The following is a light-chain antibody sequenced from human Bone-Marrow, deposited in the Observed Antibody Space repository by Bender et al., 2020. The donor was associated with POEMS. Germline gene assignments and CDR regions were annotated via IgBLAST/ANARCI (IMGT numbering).Light chain of an antibody. J-gene: IGLJ2*01. CDR2: EDS. V-gene: IGLV3-1*01. Sequence: SYELTQPPSVSVSPGQTAIITCSGDNLEEKYVCWFQQKPGQSPLLIVHEDSKRPSGISERFSGSNSGKTAALTISGTQAIDEADYYCQTWDSSTVVFGGGTKLTVL. CDR3: QTWDSSTVV. CDR1: NLEEKY.